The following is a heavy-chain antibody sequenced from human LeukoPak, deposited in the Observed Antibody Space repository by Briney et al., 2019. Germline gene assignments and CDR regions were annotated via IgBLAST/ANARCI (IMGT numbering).Heavy chain of an antibody. CDR3: ARGLYDFWSGYYHWFDP. CDR2: MNPNSGNT. V-gene: IGHV1-8*03. CDR1: GYTFTSYD. J-gene: IGHJ5*02. Sequence: ASVKVSCKASGYTFTSYDINWVRQATGQGLEWMGWMNPNSGNTGYAQKFQGRVTITRNTSISTAYMELSSLRPEDTAVYYCARGLYDFWSGYYHWFDPWGQGTLVTVSS. D-gene: IGHD3-3*01.